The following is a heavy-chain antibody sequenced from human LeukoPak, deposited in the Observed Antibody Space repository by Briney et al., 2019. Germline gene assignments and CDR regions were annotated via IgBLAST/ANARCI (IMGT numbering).Heavy chain of an antibody. CDR2: IYPGHSET. J-gene: IGHJ5*02. D-gene: IGHD5-24*01. V-gene: IGHV5-51*01. Sequence: HGESLKISCKGSGYNFTNYWISWVRQMPGKGLEWMGMIYPGHSETRYSPSFQGQVTISADKSISTAYLQWSSLRASDTAMYYCARLRDGSNWFDPWGQGTLVTVSS. CDR3: ARLRDGSNWFDP. CDR1: GYNFTNYW.